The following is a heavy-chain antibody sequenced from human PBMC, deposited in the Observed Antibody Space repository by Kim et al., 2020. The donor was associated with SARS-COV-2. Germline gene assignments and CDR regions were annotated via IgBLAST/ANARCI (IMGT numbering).Heavy chain of an antibody. D-gene: IGHD3-22*01. V-gene: IGHV1-46*01. CDR2: INPSGGST. Sequence: ASVKVSCKASGYTFTSYYMHWVRQAPGQGLEWMGIINPSGGSTSYAQKFQGRVTMTRDTSTSTVYMELSSLRSEDTAVYYCARGRAYYYDSSGSPVRAHEFDYWGQGTLVTVSS. CDR1: GYTFTSYY. CDR3: ARGRAYYYDSSGSPVRAHEFDY. J-gene: IGHJ4*02.